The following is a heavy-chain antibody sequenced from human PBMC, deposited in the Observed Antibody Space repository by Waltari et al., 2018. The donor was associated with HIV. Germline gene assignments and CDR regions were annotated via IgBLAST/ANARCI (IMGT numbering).Heavy chain of an antibody. V-gene: IGHV4-61*01. CDR1: GGSVRSGSYS. Sequence: QVQLQESGPGLVKPSETLSLTCTVSGGSVRSGSYSWTWIWQPPGKGLEWIGYIYYSGSTNYNPSLKSRVTISVDTSKNQFSLKLSSVTAADTAVYYCARLYSSGWYRAYYFDYWGQGTLVTVSS. J-gene: IGHJ4*02. D-gene: IGHD6-19*01. CDR2: IYYSGST. CDR3: ARLYSSGWYRAYYFDY.